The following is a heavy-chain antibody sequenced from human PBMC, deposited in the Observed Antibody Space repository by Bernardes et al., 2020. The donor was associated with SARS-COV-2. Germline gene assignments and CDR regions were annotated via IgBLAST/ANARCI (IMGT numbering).Heavy chain of an antibody. V-gene: IGHV2-5*02. CDR3: AHRASFYDDDDYYYSGFDY. CDR2: IYWDDDE. Sequence: SGPTLVKPTQTLTLTTTGVGVGWIRQPPGKALEWLALIYWDDDERYSPSLRNRLTITKDTSKEQVVLTMTNMDPVDTATYYCAHRASFYDDDDYYYSGFDYWGQGTLVTVSS. D-gene: IGHD3-22*01. J-gene: IGHJ4*02. CDR1: LTTTGVG.